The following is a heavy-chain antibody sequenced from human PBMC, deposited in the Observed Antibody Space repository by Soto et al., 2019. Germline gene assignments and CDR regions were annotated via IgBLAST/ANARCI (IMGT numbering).Heavy chain of an antibody. CDR1: GFSFSDYA. D-gene: IGHD3-22*01. CDR2: ISRTGDSA. V-gene: IGHV3-23*01. Sequence: EVHLLESGGALVQPGGSLTLSCAASGFSFSDYAMSWVRQAPGKGLEWVSSISRTGDSAYYADSVKGRFAISRDRSKNRLALPMNSLRVQETALYYWAKRPDGSGYYHNWFDSWGQGTLITVSS. J-gene: IGHJ5*01. CDR3: AKRPDGSGYYHNWFDS.